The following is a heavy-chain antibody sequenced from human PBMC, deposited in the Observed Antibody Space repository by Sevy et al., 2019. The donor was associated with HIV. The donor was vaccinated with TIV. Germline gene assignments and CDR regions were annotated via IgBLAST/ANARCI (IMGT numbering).Heavy chain of an antibody. V-gene: IGHV3-7*03. CDR2: IRQDGSEK. D-gene: IGHD3-22*01. Sequence: GGSLRLSCAASGFTFSSYWMSWVRQAPGKGLEWVAKIRQDGSEKYYVDSVKGRFTISRDNAKNSLYLQMNSLRAEDTAVYYCARGDYYDDAFDIWGQGTMVTVSS. CDR1: GFTFSSYW. CDR3: ARGDYYDDAFDI. J-gene: IGHJ3*02.